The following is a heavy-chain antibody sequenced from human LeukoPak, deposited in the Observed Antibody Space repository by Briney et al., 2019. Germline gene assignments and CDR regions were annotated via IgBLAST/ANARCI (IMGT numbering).Heavy chain of an antibody. Sequence: SETLSLTCAVYGGSFSGYYWSWIRQPPGKGLEWIGEINHSGSTNYNPSLKSRVTISVDTSKNQFSLKLSSVTAADTAVYYCASTQGELGSDYWGQGTLVTVSS. CDR1: GGSFSGYY. CDR2: INHSGST. CDR3: ASTQGELGSDY. V-gene: IGHV4-34*01. J-gene: IGHJ4*02. D-gene: IGHD3-16*01.